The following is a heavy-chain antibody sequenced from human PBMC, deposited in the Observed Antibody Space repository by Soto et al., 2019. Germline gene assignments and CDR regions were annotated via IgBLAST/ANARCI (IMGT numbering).Heavy chain of an antibody. CDR1: GGSFSGYY. J-gene: IGHJ4*02. CDR3: ARTGYCSSTSCYKVRSSYFDY. Sequence: SETLSLTCAVYGGSFSGYYWSWIRQPPGKGLEWIGEINHSGSTNYNPSLKSRVTISVDTSKNQFSLKLSSVTAADTAVYYCARTGYCSSTSCYKVRSSYFDYWGQGTLVTVSS. D-gene: IGHD2-2*02. CDR2: INHSGST. V-gene: IGHV4-34*01.